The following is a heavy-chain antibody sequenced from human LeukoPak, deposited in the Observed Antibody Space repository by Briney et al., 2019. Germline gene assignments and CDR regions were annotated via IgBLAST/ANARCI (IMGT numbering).Heavy chain of an antibody. Sequence: SETLSRTCAVYGGSFSGYYWSWIRQPPGKGLEWIGEINHSGSTNYNPSLKSRVTISVDTSKNQFSLKLSSVTAADTAVYYCARGFRGYFQHWGQGNLVTVSS. CDR1: GGSFSGYY. CDR2: INHSGST. V-gene: IGHV4-34*01. CDR3: ARGFRGYFQH. D-gene: IGHD3-16*01. J-gene: IGHJ1*01.